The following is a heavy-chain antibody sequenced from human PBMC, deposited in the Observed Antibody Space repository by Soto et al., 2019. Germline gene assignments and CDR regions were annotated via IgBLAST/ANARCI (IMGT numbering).Heavy chain of an antibody. CDR1: GGSISSYY. Sequence: SETLSLTCTVSGGSISSYYWSWIRQPPGKGLEWIGYIYYSGSTNYNPSLKSRVTISVDTSKNQFSLKLSSVTAADTAVYYCAREATMVRGVNNYYYGMDVWGQGTTVTVSS. CDR2: IYYSGST. V-gene: IGHV4-59*01. CDR3: AREATMVRGVNNYYYGMDV. J-gene: IGHJ6*02. D-gene: IGHD3-10*01.